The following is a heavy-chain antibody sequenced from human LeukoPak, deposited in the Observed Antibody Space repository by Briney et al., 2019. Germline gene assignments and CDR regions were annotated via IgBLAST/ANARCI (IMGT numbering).Heavy chain of an antibody. V-gene: IGHV3-21*01. D-gene: IGHD3-22*01. Sequence: PGGTLRLSCAASGFTFSTYGMSWVRQAPGKGLEWVSTLSTSTTRTYYADSVKGRFTISRDNAKNSLYLQMNSLRAEDTAVYYCARAKPEKIVVVMGFDYWGQGTLVTVSS. J-gene: IGHJ4*02. CDR1: GFTFSTYG. CDR2: LSTSTTRT. CDR3: ARAKPEKIVVVMGFDY.